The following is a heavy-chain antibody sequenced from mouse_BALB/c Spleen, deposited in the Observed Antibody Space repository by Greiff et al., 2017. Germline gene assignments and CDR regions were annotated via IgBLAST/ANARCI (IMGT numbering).Heavy chain of an antibody. J-gene: IGHJ4*01. CDR2: INPGSGGT. CDR1: GYAFTNYL. CDR3: ARSGAMDY. V-gene: IGHV1-54*01. Sequence: QVQLQQSGAELVRPGTSVKVSCKASGYAFTNYLIEWVKQRPGQGLEWIGVINPGSGGTNYNEKFKGKATLTADKSSSTAYMQLSSLTSDDSAVYCFARSGAMDYWGQGTSVTVSS. D-gene: IGHD3-1*01.